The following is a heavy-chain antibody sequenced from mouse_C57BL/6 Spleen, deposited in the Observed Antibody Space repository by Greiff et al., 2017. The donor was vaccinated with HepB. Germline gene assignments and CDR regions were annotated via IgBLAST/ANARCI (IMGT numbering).Heavy chain of an antibody. J-gene: IGHJ4*01. CDR2: ISDGGSYT. CDR1: GFTFSSYA. CDR3: ASDRITTVVASGAMDY. V-gene: IGHV5-4*03. Sequence: EVMLVESGGGLVKPGGSLKLSCAASGFTFSSYAMSWVRQTPEKRLEWVATISDGGSYTYYPDNVKGRFTISRDTSKTNLYLQMSHLKSKYTAMYYCASDRITTVVASGAMDYWGQGTSVTVSS. D-gene: IGHD1-1*01.